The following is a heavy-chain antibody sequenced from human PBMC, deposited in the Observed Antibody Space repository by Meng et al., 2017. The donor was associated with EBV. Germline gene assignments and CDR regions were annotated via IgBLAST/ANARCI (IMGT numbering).Heavy chain of an antibody. CDR3: AHIIAARPFDY. J-gene: IGHJ4*02. D-gene: IGHD6-6*01. CDR2: IYWDDDK. Sequence: QITFKESGPTLVKPTQTPTLTCTFSGFSLSTRGVGVGWIRQPPGKALEWLALIYWDDDKRYSPSLKSRLTITKDTSKNQVVLTMTNMDPVDAATYYCAHIIAARPFDYWGQGTLVTASS. CDR1: GFSLSTRGVG. V-gene: IGHV2-5*02.